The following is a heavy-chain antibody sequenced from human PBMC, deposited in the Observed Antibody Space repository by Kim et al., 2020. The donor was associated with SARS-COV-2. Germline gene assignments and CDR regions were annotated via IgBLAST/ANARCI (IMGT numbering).Heavy chain of an antibody. J-gene: IGHJ4*02. CDR2: IKQDGGER. Sequence: GGSLRLSCAVSGFTFSDYWMSWVRQSPGKGLEWVANIKQDGGERYYMDSVKGRFIVSRDNAKNSLFLQMNSLRAEDTAVYYCARDPNSWALDYGGQGTLVPVPA. CDR3: ARDPNSWALDY. V-gene: IGHV3-7*01. CDR1: GFTFSDYW. D-gene: IGHD2-15*01.